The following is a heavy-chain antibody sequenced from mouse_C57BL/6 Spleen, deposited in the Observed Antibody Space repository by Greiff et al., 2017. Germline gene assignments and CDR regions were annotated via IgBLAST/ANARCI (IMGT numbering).Heavy chain of an antibody. V-gene: IGHV1-69*01. CDR2: IDPSDSYT. D-gene: IGHD1-1*01. Sequence: QVQLQQSGAELVMPGASVKLSCKASGYTFTSYWMHWVKQRPGQGLEWIGEIDPSDSYTNYNQKFKGKSTLTVDKSSSTAYMQLSSLTSEDSAVYYCARGAYYYGSSYMYFDVWGTGTTVTVSS. CDR1: GYTFTSYW. J-gene: IGHJ1*03. CDR3: ARGAYYYGSSYMYFDV.